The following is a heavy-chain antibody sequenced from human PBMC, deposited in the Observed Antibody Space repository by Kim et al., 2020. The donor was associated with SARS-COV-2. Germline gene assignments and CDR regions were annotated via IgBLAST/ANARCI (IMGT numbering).Heavy chain of an antibody. CDR3: ARALRLGGYYYGMDV. J-gene: IGHJ6*02. V-gene: IGHV3-30*07. D-gene: IGHD3-16*01. Sequence: DSVKCRFTISRANSENTLYLHIMSLRAKDTAVYYCARALRLGGYYYGMDVWGQGTSVTVSS.